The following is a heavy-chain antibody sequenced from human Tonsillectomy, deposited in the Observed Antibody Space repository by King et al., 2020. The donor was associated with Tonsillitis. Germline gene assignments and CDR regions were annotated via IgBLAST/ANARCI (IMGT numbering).Heavy chain of an antibody. CDR3: AGEYSSGYYKY. D-gene: IGHD6-19*01. V-gene: IGHV4-61*01. Sequence: VQLQESGPGLVKPSETLSLTCTVSGGSVSSGSYYWSWIRQPPGKGLECIGYIYYSGSTSYNPSLKSRVTISVDTSKNQFSLKLTSVTAADTAVYYCAGEYSSGYYKYWGQGTLVTVSS. J-gene: IGHJ4*02. CDR1: GGSVSSGSYY. CDR2: IYYSGST.